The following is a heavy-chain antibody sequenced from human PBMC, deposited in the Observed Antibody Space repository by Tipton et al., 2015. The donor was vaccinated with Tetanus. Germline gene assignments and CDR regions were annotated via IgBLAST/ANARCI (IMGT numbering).Heavy chain of an antibody. J-gene: IGHJ4*02. V-gene: IGHV3-49*04. CDR3: TREQLVRTPSRFEY. CDR1: GFTFGDYA. Sequence: SLRLSCTASGFTFGDYAMSWVRQAPGKGLEWVGFIRSKAYGGTTEYAASVKGRFTISRDDSKSIAYLQMNSLKTEDTAVYYCTREQLVRTPSRFEYWGQGTLVTVSS. D-gene: IGHD6-6*01. CDR2: IRSKAYGGTT.